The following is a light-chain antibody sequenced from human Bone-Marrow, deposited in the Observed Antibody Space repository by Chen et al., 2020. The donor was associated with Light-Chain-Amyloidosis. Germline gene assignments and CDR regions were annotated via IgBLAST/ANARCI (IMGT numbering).Light chain of an antibody. Sequence: IVLTQSPATLSLSPGERATLSCRASQRVSSYLAWYQQTPGQAPRLLIYDASNRATGNPARFSGSGSGTDFTLTISSLEPEDFAGYYCQKRSNWPPTFGPGTKVDIK. J-gene: IGKJ3*01. V-gene: IGKV3-11*01. CDR1: QRVSSY. CDR3: QKRSNWPPT. CDR2: DAS.